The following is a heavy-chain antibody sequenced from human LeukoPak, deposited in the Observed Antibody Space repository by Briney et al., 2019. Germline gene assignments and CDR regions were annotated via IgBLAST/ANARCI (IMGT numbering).Heavy chain of an antibody. CDR1: GFTFSDYY. J-gene: IGHJ3*02. D-gene: IGHD2-2*01. CDR3: AGINASDAFDI. Sequence: GGSLRLSCAASGFTFSDYYMSWIRQAPGKGLEWVSYISSSGSTIYYADSVKGRFTISRDNAKNSLYLQMNSLRAEDTAVYYCAGINASDAFDIWGQGTMVTVSS. V-gene: IGHV3-11*01. CDR2: ISSSGSTI.